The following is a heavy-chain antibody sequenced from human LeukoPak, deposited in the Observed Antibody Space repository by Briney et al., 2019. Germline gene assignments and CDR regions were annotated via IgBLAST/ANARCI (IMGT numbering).Heavy chain of an antibody. CDR1: GFTFNRYW. CDR3: VRDRDSGYDSLYYYYYMDV. V-gene: IGHV3-7*01. D-gene: IGHD5-12*01. J-gene: IGHJ6*03. Sequence: PGGSLRLSCVPSGFTFNRYWMSWVRQAPGEGREGVANIKQDGSEENYVESVRGRFTISRDNAKNSLYLQVNSLRAEDSALYYCVRDRDSGYDSLYYYYYMDVWGRGTTVTV. CDR2: IKQDGSEE.